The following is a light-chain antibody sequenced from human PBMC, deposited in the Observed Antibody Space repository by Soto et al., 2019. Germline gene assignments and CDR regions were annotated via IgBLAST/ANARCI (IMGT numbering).Light chain of an antibody. V-gene: IGKV2-28*01. J-gene: IGKJ4*01. CDR3: MQDLQTPLT. CDR1: QSPLHSNGYNY. CDR2: LGS. Sequence: DIVMTQSPLSLPVTPGEPASISCRSSQSPLHSNGYNYLDWYLQKPGQSPQLLIYLGSNRASGVPDWFSGSGSGADFTLKISRVEAEDVGVYYCMQDLQTPLTFGGGTKVEIK.